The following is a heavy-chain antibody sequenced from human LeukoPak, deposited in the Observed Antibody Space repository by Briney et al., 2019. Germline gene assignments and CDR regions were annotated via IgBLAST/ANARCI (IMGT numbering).Heavy chain of an antibody. CDR1: GGSFSGYY. Sequence: SETLSLTCAVYGGSFSGYYWSWIRQPPGKGLEWIGEINHSGSTNYNPSLKSRVTISVDTSKNQFSLKLSSVTAADTAVYYCARDRWQPRHFDYWGQGTLVTVSS. D-gene: IGHD5-24*01. V-gene: IGHV4-34*01. CDR2: INHSGST. CDR3: ARDRWQPRHFDY. J-gene: IGHJ4*02.